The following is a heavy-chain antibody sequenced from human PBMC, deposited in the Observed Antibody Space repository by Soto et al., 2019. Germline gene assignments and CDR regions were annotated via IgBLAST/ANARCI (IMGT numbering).Heavy chain of an antibody. CDR3: ARGDSTDCSNGVCSFFYNHDMDV. D-gene: IGHD2-8*01. CDR2: INPKSGGT. V-gene: IGHV1-2*04. J-gene: IGHJ6*02. CDR1: GYSFTDYH. Sequence: ASVKVSCKASGYSFTDYHIHWVRQAPGQGLEWLGRINPKSGGTSTAQKFQGWVTMTTDTSISTASMEPTRLTSDDTAIYYCARGDSTDCSNGVCSFFYNHDMDVWGQGTTVTVSS.